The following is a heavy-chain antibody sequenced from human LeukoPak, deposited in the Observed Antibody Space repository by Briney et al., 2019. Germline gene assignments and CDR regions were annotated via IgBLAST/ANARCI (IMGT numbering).Heavy chain of an antibody. J-gene: IGHJ3*02. CDR3: AKEEGWGVNSFDM. D-gene: IGHD1-26*01. CDR1: GFTFSNYA. Sequence: PGGSLRLSCAASGFTFSNYAMSWVRQAPGKGPEWVAIISSDGRTQIYTDSVKGRFTISRDNLKKTLNLQMDYLEAEDTAVYYCAKEEGWGVNSFDMWGQGTMVTVSS. CDR2: ISSDGRTQ. V-gene: IGHV3-30*18.